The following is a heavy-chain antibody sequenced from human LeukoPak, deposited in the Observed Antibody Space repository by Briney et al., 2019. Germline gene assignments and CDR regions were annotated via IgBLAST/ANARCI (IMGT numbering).Heavy chain of an antibody. Sequence: GGSLRLSCAASGFTFSSYWMSWVRQAPGKGLEGVANIKQGGSEKYYVDSVKCRFTISRDNAKNSLYLQMHSLRAEDTAVYYCAKDRTYYYDSSTYYFDYWGQGTLVTVSS. J-gene: IGHJ4*02. CDR1: GFTFSSYW. V-gene: IGHV3-7*01. CDR2: IKQGGSEK. CDR3: AKDRTYYYDSSTYYFDY. D-gene: IGHD3-22*01.